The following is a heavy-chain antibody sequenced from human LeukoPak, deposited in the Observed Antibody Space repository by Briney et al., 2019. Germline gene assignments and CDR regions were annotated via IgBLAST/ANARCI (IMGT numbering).Heavy chain of an antibody. CDR1: GFSFSSYA. V-gene: IGHV3-33*08. CDR2: IYYDASNQ. J-gene: IGHJ4*02. D-gene: IGHD3-16*01. Sequence: GGSLRLSCAASGFSFSSYAMSWVRQAPGKGLEWVAVIYYDASNQFYAASVRGRFTISRDNSKNTLYLEMNSLRVEDTAVYYCVRDLGSERTFDFWGQGVLVTVSS. CDR3: VRDLGSERTFDF.